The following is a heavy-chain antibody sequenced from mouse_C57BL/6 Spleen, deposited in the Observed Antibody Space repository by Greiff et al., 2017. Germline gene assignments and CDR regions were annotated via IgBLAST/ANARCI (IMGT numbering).Heavy chain of an antibody. Sequence: QVQLQQSGAELVRPGASVTLSCKASGYTFTDYEMHWVKQTPVHGLEWIGAIDPETGGTAYNQKFKGKAILTADKSSSTAYMELRSLTSEDSAVYYCTRRGSDGYTPGFAYWGQGTLVTVSA. V-gene: IGHV1-15*01. CDR3: TRRGSDGYTPGFAY. D-gene: IGHD2-3*01. CDR1: GYTFTDYE. CDR2: IDPETGGT. J-gene: IGHJ3*01.